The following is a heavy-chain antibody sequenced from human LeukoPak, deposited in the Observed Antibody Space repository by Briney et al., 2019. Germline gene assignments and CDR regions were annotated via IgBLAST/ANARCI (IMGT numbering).Heavy chain of an antibody. Sequence: SETLSLTCAVYGGSFSGYYWSWIRQPPGKGLEWIGEINHSGSTNYNPSLKSRVTISVDTSKSQFSLKLSSVTAADTAVYYCASGYSSSWYRFDYWGQGTLVTVSS. J-gene: IGHJ4*02. D-gene: IGHD6-13*01. CDR3: ASGYSSSWYRFDY. CDR1: GGSFSGYY. CDR2: INHSGST. V-gene: IGHV4-34*01.